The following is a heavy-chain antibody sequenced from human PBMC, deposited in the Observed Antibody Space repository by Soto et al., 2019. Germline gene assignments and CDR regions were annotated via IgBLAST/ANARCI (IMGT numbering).Heavy chain of an antibody. CDR3: ARRYGGNFDY. V-gene: IGHV4-4*02. Sequence: SETLSLTCAVSGDSISSDKWWTWARQPPGKGLEWIGEIHHWKSANYNPSLKSRVTMSVDKSKNQFSLNLRSVTAADTAVYYCARRYGGNFDYWGQGTLVTVSS. D-gene: IGHD2-15*01. CDR2: IHHWKSA. J-gene: IGHJ4*02. CDR1: GDSISSDKW.